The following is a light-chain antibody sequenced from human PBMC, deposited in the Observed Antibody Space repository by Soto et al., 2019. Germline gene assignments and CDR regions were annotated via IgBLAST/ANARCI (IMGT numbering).Light chain of an antibody. CDR1: SSDVGGYNY. CDR2: EVV. V-gene: IGLV2-8*01. CDR3: KSYAGSNTYV. J-gene: IGLJ1*01. Sequence: QSVLTQPASVSGSPGQSITISCTGTSSDVGGYNYVSWYQQHPGKAPKLMIYEVVQRPSGVPDRFSGSKSGNTASLTVSGLQAADEADYFCKSYAGSNTYVFGSGTKLTVL.